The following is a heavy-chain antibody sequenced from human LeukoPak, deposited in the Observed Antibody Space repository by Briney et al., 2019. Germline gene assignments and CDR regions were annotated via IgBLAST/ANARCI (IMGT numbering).Heavy chain of an antibody. V-gene: IGHV3-30*14. D-gene: IGHD3-22*01. Sequence: GGSLRLSCAASGFTFSSYVMHWVRQAPGKGLEWVAVISYDGSNKYYADSVKGRFTISRDNSKNTLFLQMNSLRVEDTAVYYCARGITMMIMAPGYWGQGTLVTVSS. CDR3: ARGITMMIMAPGY. J-gene: IGHJ1*01. CDR2: ISYDGSNK. CDR1: GFTFSSYV.